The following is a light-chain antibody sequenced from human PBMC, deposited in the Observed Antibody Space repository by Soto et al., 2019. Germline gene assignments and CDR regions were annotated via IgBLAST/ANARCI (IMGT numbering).Light chain of an antibody. CDR3: QQYENPLLT. J-gene: IGKJ4*01. CDR2: DAS. CDR1: QDISNY. V-gene: IGKV1-33*01. Sequence: DIQMTQSLSSLSASVGDRVTITCQASQDISNYLNWYQQKPGKAPKLLIYDASNLETGVPSRFSGSVSGTDFTFTISGLQPEDTATYYCQQYENPLLTFGGGTKVEIK.